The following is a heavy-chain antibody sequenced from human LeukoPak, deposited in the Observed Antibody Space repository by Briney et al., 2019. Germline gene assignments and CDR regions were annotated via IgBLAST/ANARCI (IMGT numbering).Heavy chain of an antibody. Sequence: SVKVSCKASGFTFTSSAVQWVRQARGQRLEWIGWIVVGSGNTNYAQKFQERVIIIRDMSTRTVSMELSSLTFEDTAVYYCAAGYSGYEYPNCWGQGTLVTVSS. CDR2: IVVGSGNT. CDR3: AAGYSGYEYPNC. J-gene: IGHJ4*02. CDR1: GFTFTSSA. D-gene: IGHD5-12*01. V-gene: IGHV1-58*01.